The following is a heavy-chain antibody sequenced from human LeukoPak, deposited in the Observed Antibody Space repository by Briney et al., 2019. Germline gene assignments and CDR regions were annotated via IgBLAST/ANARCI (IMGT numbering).Heavy chain of an antibody. CDR3: ARGRLWCSGGSCYLY. CDR2: MYPNSGNT. Sequence: ASVTVSCKASGYTFTSYDINWVRQAPGQGLEWMGWMYPNSGNTGYAQKFQGRVTMTRNTSISTAYMEQSSLRSEDTAVYYCARGRLWCSGGSCYLYWGQGTLVTVSS. D-gene: IGHD2-15*01. V-gene: IGHV1-8*01. CDR1: GYTFTSYD. J-gene: IGHJ4*02.